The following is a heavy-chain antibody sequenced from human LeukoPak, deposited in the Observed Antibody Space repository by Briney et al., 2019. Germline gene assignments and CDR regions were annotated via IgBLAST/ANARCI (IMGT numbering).Heavy chain of an antibody. D-gene: IGHD2-15*01. Sequence: ASVTVSCTASGYTFTGYYMHWVRQAPGQGLEWMGWINPNSGGTNYAQKFQGWVTMTRDTSISTAYMELSRLRSDDTAVYYCARGLVVVAGDYYYGMDVWGQGTTVTVSS. V-gene: IGHV1-2*04. CDR1: GYTFTGYY. CDR2: INPNSGGT. J-gene: IGHJ6*02. CDR3: ARGLVVVAGDYYYGMDV.